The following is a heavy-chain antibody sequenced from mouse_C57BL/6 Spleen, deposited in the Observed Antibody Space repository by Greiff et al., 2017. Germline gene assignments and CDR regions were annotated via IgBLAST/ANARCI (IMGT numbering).Heavy chain of an antibody. CDR3: ERHRDYDGYYAMDY. CDR2: ISSGGSYT. J-gene: IGHJ4*01. CDR1: GFTFSSYG. Sequence: EVMLVESGGDLVKPGGSLKLSCAASGFTFSSYGMSWVRQTPDKRLEWVATISSGGSYTYYPDSVKGRFTISRDNAKNTLYLQMSSLKSEDTAMYYCERHRDYDGYYAMDYWGQGTSVTVSS. D-gene: IGHD2-4*01. V-gene: IGHV5-6*01.